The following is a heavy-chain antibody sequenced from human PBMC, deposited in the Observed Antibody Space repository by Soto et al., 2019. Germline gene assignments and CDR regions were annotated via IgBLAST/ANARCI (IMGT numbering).Heavy chain of an antibody. Sequence: QVQLQQWSAGPLRPLETLSLTCGVSGGSFSGYYWAWIRQSPGKGLEWIGEINDRGSINYNPSLKSRVSISVDTSKNHYSLNLRSETAADTAVYYCARESHDILTGPPWVWYFDLWGRGTLVTVSS. CDR2: INDRGSI. V-gene: IGHV4-34*01. CDR1: GGSFSGYY. CDR3: ARESHDILTGPPWVWYFDL. D-gene: IGHD3-9*01. J-gene: IGHJ2*01.